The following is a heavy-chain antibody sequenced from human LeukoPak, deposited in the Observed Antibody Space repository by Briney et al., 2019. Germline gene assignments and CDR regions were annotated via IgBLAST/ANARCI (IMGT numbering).Heavy chain of an antibody. D-gene: IGHD6-13*01. V-gene: IGHV3-43D*03. J-gene: IGHJ4*02. CDR2: ISWDGGST. CDR3: AKGIGSSWYGGGFDY. Sequence: GGSLRLSCAASGFTFDDYAMHWVRQAPGKGLEWVSLISWDGGSTYYADSVKGRFTISRDNSKNSLYLQMNSLRAEDTALYYCAKGIGSSWYGGGFDYWGQGTLVTVSS. CDR1: GFTFDDYA.